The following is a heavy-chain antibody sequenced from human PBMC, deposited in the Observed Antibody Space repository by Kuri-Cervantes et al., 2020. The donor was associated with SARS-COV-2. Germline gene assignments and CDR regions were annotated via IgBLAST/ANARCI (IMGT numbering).Heavy chain of an antibody. D-gene: IGHD3-10*01. CDR1: GFPFRSYW. V-gene: IGHV3-74*01. CDR3: ARAGSGNYYIPFYYFGLDV. CDR2: INSDGSST. Sequence: GESLNIPCAASGFPFRSYWLHWVRQAPGKGLVWVSRINSDGSSTSYANSVKDRFTFSRDNAKNTLYLQMNSLRAEDTAVYYCARAGSGNYYIPFYYFGLDVWGQGITVTVSS. J-gene: IGHJ6*02.